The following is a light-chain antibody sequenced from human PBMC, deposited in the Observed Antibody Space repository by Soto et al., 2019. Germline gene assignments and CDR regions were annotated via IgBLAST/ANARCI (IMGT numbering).Light chain of an antibody. CDR1: QSVSSN. V-gene: IGKV3-15*01. CDR3: QQYNNWPPYT. J-gene: IGKJ2*01. Sequence: EIVMTQSPATLSVSPGERATLSCRASQSVSSNLAWYQQKPGQAPRLLIYGASTRATGIPARFSGSGSGTKFTLTISSLQSEDFAVYYCQQYNNWPPYTFGQGTKLEIK. CDR2: GAS.